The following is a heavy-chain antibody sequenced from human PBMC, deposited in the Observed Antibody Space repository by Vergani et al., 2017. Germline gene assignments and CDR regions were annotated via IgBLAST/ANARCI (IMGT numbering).Heavy chain of an antibody. V-gene: IGHV1-2*06. CDR2: NNPNSGGT. J-gene: IGHJ4*02. CDR1: GYTFTGYY. CDR3: ARDLETSFWSGYSNSNGDY. D-gene: IGHD3-3*01. Sequence: QVQLVQSGAEVKKPGASVKVSCKASGYTFTGYYMHWVRQAPGQGLEWMGRNNPNSGGTNYAQKFQGRVTMTRDTSISTAYMELSRLRSDDTAVYYCARDLETSFWSGYSNSNGDYWGQGTLVTVSS.